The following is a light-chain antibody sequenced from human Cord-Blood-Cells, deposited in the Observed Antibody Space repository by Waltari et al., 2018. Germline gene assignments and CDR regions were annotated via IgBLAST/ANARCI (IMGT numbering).Light chain of an antibody. CDR3: QQYNSYWT. CDR1: QSISSW. J-gene: IGKJ1*01. CDR2: EAS. V-gene: IGKV1-5*03. Sequence: DIQMTQSPSTLSASVGDRVTNPCRASQSISSWLAWYQQKPGKAPNLLNYEASSLESGVPSRCSGSGSGTEFTLTISSLQPDDFATYCCQQYNSYWTFGQGTKVEIK.